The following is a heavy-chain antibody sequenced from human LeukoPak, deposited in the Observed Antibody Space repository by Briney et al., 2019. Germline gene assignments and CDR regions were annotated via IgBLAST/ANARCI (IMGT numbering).Heavy chain of an antibody. CDR1: GYTFTSYG. Sequence: ASVKVSCKASGYTFTSYGISWVRQATGQGLEWMGWMNPDSSNTGYAQKFQGRVTMTRNTSISTAYMELSSLRSEDTAVYYCARGPQKAYDIVSGSYRYHFDYWGRGTLVTVSS. J-gene: IGHJ4*02. D-gene: IGHD3-16*02. V-gene: IGHV1-8*02. CDR2: MNPDSSNT. CDR3: ARGPQKAYDIVSGSYRYHFDY.